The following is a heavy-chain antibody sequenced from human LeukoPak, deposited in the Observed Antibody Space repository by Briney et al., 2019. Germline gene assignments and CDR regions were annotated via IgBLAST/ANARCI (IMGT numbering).Heavy chain of an antibody. J-gene: IGHJ3*02. CDR1: GYTLTELS. CDR3: ATPSGSYAGDAFDI. Sequence: VASVKVSCKVSGYTLTELSMHWVRQAPGKGLEWMGGFDPEDGETIYPQKFQGRVTMTEDTSTDTAYMELSSLRSEDTAVYYCATPSGSYAGDAFDIWGQGQWSPSLQ. V-gene: IGHV1-24*01. D-gene: IGHD1-26*01. CDR2: FDPEDGET.